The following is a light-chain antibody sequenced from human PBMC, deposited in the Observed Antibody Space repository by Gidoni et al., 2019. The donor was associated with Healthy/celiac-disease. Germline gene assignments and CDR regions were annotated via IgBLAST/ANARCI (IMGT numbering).Light chain of an antibody. V-gene: IGKV3-11*01. CDR2: DAS. J-gene: IGKJ3*01. CDR1: QRVSSY. Sequence: EIVLTQSPSTLSLSPGERATLSCRASQRVSSYLAWYQQKPGQAPRLLLYDASNRATGIPARLSGSGCATAFTLTTSSLEPEDFAVYYCQQRSNWPPFTFXPXTKVDIK. CDR3: QQRSNWPPFT.